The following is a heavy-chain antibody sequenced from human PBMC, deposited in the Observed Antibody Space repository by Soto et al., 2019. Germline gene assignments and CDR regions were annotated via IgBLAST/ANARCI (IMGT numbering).Heavy chain of an antibody. V-gene: IGHV1-2*02. CDR3: ARGGSGGSCYFPCYYYYGMDV. J-gene: IGHJ6*02. D-gene: IGHD2-15*01. Sequence: ASVKVSCKASGYTFTGYYMHWVRQAPGQGLEWMGWINPNSGGTNYAQKFQGRVTMTRDTPISTAYMELSRLRSDDTAVYYCARGGSGGSCYFPCYYYYGMDVWGQGTMVTVSS. CDR2: INPNSGGT. CDR1: GYTFTGYY.